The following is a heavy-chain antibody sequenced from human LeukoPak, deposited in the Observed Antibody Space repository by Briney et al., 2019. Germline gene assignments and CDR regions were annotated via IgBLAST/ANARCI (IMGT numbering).Heavy chain of an antibody. V-gene: IGHV4-59*08. Sequence: LETLSLTCTVSGGSISGDHWNWIRQPPGKGLEWIGYIYYSGNTNYNPSLKSRVTISVDTSKNQFSLKLSSVTAADTAVYYCARRNDFGIWGQGTMVTVSS. J-gene: IGHJ3*02. CDR2: IYYSGNT. CDR3: ARRNDFGI. CDR1: GGSISGDH.